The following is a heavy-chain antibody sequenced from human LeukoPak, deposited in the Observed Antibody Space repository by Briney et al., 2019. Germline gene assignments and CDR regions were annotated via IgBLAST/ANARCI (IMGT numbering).Heavy chain of an antibody. CDR2: IHGGGST. J-gene: IGHJ4*02. D-gene: IGHD6-19*01. CDR1: GLSVSSNF. V-gene: IGHV3-53*01. CDR3: ASWPVGWYGEDS. Sequence: GGSLRLSCAATGLSVSSNFMSWVRQAPGKGLEWFSVIHGGGSTYYADSVKGRFTISRDTPKNTLYLQMNSLRVEDTAVYYCASWPVGWYGEDSWGQGTLVTVSS.